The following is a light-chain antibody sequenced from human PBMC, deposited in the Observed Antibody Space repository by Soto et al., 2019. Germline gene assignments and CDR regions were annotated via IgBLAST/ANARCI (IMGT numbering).Light chain of an antibody. J-gene: IGKJ1*01. CDR3: QQYGTSPWA. CDR1: QSVGRNY. Sequence: EIVLTQFPGTLSLSPGERATLSCRASQSVGRNYVAWYQQKPGQAPRVIIYAASNRASGIPDRFSGSGSGSDFTLTISRLEPEDFAVYYCQQYGTSPWAFGQGPRWKSN. CDR2: AAS. V-gene: IGKV3-20*01.